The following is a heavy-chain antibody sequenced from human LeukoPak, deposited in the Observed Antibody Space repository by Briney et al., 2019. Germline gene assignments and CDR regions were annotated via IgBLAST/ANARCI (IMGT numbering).Heavy chain of an antibody. CDR2: IIPIFGTA. V-gene: IGHV1-69*13. CDR1: GGTFSSYA. CDR3: ARKIPHYYDSSGYYSSYAFDI. D-gene: IGHD3-22*01. J-gene: IGHJ3*02. Sequence: SVKVSCKASGGTFSSYAISWVRQAPGQGLEWMGGIIPIFGTANYAQKFQGRVTITADESTSTAYMELSSLRSEDTAVYYCARKIPHYYDSSGYYSSYAFDIWGQGTMVTVSS.